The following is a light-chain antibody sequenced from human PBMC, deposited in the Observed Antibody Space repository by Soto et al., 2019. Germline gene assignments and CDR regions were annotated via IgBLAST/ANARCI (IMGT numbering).Light chain of an antibody. J-gene: IGLJ3*02. CDR1: SSNIGNKY. Sequence: QSVLTQPPSVSAAPGQTVTISCSGSSSNIGNKYVSWYQQLPGTAPKLLIYENNKRPSGIPDRFSGSQSGTSATLGITGLQTGDEADYYCGGWDSSLSAGVFGGGTKLTVL. V-gene: IGLV1-51*02. CDR2: ENN. CDR3: GGWDSSLSAGV.